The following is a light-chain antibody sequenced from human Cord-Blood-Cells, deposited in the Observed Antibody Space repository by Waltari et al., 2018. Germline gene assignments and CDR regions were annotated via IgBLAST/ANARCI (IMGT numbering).Light chain of an antibody. J-gene: IGLJ1*01. Sequence: QSALTQPASVSGSPGQSITISCTGTSSDVGGYIHVSWYQQHPGKAPKLMIYDVSNRPSGVSNRFSGSKSGNTASLTISGLQAEDEADYYCSSYTSSSTLYVFGTGTKVTVL. V-gene: IGLV2-14*01. CDR1: SSDVGGYIH. CDR3: SSYTSSSTLYV. CDR2: DVS.